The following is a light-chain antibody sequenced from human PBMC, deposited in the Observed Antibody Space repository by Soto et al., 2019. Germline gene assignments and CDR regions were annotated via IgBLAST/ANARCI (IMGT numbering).Light chain of an antibody. CDR2: GAS. J-gene: IGKJ2*01. V-gene: IGKV3-15*01. CDR1: RSLSSN. Sequence: EIAMTQSPATLSVSPGERATLSCRASRSLSSNLAWYQQRPGQAPRLLIYGASTRATGIPARFSGSGSGTEFTLTISSLQSEDFAVYYCQQYNNWPRTFGQGTKLEIK. CDR3: QQYNNWPRT.